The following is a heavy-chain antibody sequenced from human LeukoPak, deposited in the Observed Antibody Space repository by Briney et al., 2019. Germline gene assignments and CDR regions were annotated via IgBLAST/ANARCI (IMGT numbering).Heavy chain of an antibody. CDR1: GFAVSTNY. Sequence: GGSLRLSCAASGFAVSTNYLSWVRQAPGKGLEWVSVIYSDGSTYYTDSVEGRFTISRDNSKNTLYLQMNSLRPEDTAVYYCARDQRSESYYPWGWFDPWGQGTLVTVSS. CDR2: IYSDGST. V-gene: IGHV3-66*02. CDR3: ARDQRSESYYPWGWFDP. D-gene: IGHD1-26*01. J-gene: IGHJ5*02.